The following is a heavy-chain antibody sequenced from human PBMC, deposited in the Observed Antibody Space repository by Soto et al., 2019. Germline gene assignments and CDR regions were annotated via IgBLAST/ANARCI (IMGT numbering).Heavy chain of an antibody. V-gene: IGHV3-30-3*01. CDR3: ASAAFLSCGRAYYDH. J-gene: IGHJ4*02. D-gene: IGHD3-10*01. CDR1: GFTFSTYA. CDR2: ISYTGGNQ. Sequence: QVRLVESGGGAVHPGDSLRLSCDASGFTFSTYALHWVRQAPGQGLEWVAFISYTGGNQYYADSVKGRFTVSRDNSKNIASLQMTTLIPVDAAVYYCASAAFLSCGRAYYDHWGQRTLVTVSS.